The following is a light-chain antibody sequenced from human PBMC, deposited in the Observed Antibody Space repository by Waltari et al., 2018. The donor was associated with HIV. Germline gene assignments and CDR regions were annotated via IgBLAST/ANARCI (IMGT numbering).Light chain of an antibody. J-gene: IGLJ3*02. Sequence: QSALTQPRSVSGSPGQSVTISCTGTSSDVGGYDSVSWYLQHPGKVPKLLIYEVIKRPSGVPGRLSGSKSDNTSSLTISGLQTEDESDYFCCSYGGTYTYVLFGGGTKLTVL. CDR2: EVI. CDR3: CSYGGTYTYVL. CDR1: SSDVGGYDS. V-gene: IGLV2-11*01.